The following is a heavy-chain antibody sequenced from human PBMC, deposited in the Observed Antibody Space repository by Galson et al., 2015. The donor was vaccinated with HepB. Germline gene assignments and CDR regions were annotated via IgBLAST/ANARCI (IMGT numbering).Heavy chain of an antibody. J-gene: IGHJ4*02. CDR1: GYTFTSHI. Sequence: SVKVSCKASGYTFTSHILDWLRQAPGQGPEWVGRINTSNGQTDFAQKFKGRVTVTIETSTSTAYLELRSLSSDDTAVYYCARSNFDEAAFDYWGRGTLVTVSS. CDR2: INTSNGQT. D-gene: IGHD5-24*01. CDR3: ARSNFDEAAFDY. V-gene: IGHV1-18*01.